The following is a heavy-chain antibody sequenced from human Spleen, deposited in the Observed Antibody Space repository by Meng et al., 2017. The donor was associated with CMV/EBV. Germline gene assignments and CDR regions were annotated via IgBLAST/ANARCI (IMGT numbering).Heavy chain of an antibody. J-gene: IGHJ4*02. V-gene: IGHV3-74*01. CDR3: ARANYDFWSGYSLGYYFDY. Sequence: GGSLRLSCAASGFTFSSYWMHWVRQAPGKGLVWVSHIDSDGSTATYADSVRGRFTISRDNAKNTLYLQMNSLRAEDTAVYYCARANYDFWSGYSLGYYFDYWGQGTLVTVSS. CDR2: IDSDGSTA. D-gene: IGHD3-3*01. CDR1: GFTFSSYW.